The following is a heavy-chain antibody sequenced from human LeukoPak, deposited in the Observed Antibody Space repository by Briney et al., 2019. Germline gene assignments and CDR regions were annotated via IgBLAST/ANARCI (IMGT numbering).Heavy chain of an antibody. CDR2: IYYSGST. V-gene: IGHV4-59*01. Sequence: MASETLSLTCTVSGGSISSYYWSWIRQPPGKGLEWIGYIYYSGSTNYNPSLKSRVTISVDTSKNQFSLKLSSVTAADTAVYYCARADSSGYYRWFDPWGQGTLVTVSS. CDR3: ARADSSGYYRWFDP. J-gene: IGHJ5*02. CDR1: GGSISSYY. D-gene: IGHD3-22*01.